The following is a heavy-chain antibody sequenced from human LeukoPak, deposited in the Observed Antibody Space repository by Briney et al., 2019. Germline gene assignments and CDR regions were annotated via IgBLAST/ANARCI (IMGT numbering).Heavy chain of an antibody. Sequence: ASVKVSCKASGYTFSSYDINWVRQATGQGLEWMGWMNPNSGNTGYAQKFQGRVTMTRDTSISTAYMELSRLRSDDTAVYYCARDERSYDSSGYYLWGQGTLVTVSS. CDR1: GYTFSSYD. J-gene: IGHJ4*02. CDR3: ARDERSYDSSGYYL. CDR2: MNPNSGNT. V-gene: IGHV1-8*02. D-gene: IGHD3-22*01.